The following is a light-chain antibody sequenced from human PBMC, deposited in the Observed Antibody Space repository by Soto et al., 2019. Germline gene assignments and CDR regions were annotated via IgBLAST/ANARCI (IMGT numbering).Light chain of an antibody. Sequence: DIQMTQSHSTLSASVGDRVNITCRASQSISTWFAWYQQKPGKAPKLLIYKASSLESGVPSRFSGSGSGTEFTLTISSLQPDDFATYYCQQYNTYPLTFGGGTTVEIK. V-gene: IGKV1-5*03. CDR1: QSISTW. CDR2: KAS. J-gene: IGKJ4*01. CDR3: QQYNTYPLT.